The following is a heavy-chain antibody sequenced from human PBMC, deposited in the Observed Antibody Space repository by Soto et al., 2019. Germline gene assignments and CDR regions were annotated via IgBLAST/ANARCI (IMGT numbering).Heavy chain of an antibody. D-gene: IGHD2-21*01. Sequence: SETLSLTCAVSGGSISSSNWWSWVRQPPGKGLEWIGEIYHSGSTNYNPSLKSRVTISGDTSKNQFSLNLRSVTAADTAVYDCARHAEKGIPPYGMDVWGPGATVTVSS. V-gene: IGHV4-4*02. J-gene: IGHJ6*02. CDR3: ARHAEKGIPPYGMDV. CDR2: IYHSGST. CDR1: GGSISSSNW.